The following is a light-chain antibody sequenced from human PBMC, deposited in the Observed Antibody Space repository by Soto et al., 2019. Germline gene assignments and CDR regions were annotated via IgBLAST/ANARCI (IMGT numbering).Light chain of an antibody. V-gene: IGKV3-20*01. CDR3: QQYNNWPRT. CDR2: GVS. Sequence: IVFTQSPGTLSLSPGERATLSCRASQSVSSSYLAWYQQKPGQAPRLLIYGVSSRATGIPDRFSGSGSGTEFTLTISSLQSEDFAVYYCQQYNNWPRTFGQGTKVDTK. CDR1: QSVSSSY. J-gene: IGKJ1*01.